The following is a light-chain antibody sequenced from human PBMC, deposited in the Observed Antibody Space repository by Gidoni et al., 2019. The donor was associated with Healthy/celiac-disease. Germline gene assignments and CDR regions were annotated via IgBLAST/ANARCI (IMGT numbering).Light chain of an antibody. V-gene: IGLV3-1*01. J-gene: IGLJ2*01. Sequence: SYELTQPPSVSVSPGQTASITCSGDKLGDKYAFWYQQTHGQSPVLVIYQDSKRPSGTPERFSGSNSGNTATLTISGTQAMDEADYYCQAWDSSHVVFGGGTKLTVL. CDR3: QAWDSSHVV. CDR1: KLGDKY. CDR2: QDS.